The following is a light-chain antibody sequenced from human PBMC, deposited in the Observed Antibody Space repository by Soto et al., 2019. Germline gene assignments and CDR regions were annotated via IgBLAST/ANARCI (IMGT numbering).Light chain of an antibody. CDR1: SSDVGGYDY. CDR3: CLYGGSFPYV. J-gene: IGLJ1*01. V-gene: IGLV2-11*01. CDR2: DVT. Sequence: QSALTQPPSVSGSPGQSVTISCTGTSSDVGGYDYVSWYQQHPGKAPKLLIYDVTKRPSGVPDRFSASKSGNTASLTISGLQAEDEADFFCCLYGGSFPYVFGTGTKVTVL.